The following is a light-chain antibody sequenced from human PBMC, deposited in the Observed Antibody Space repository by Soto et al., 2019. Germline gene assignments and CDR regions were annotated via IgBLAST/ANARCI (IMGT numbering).Light chain of an antibody. Sequence: QSVLTQPASLSGSPGQSITISCTGTSSDIGSSNYVSWYQQHPGKAPKLMIFVVSYRPSGISDRFSGSKSGNTASLTLSGLQPEAEADYYCSSYGASSTLFGGGTKLTVL. CDR2: VVS. J-gene: IGLJ3*02. V-gene: IGLV2-14*03. CDR1: SSDIGSSNY. CDR3: SSYGASSTL.